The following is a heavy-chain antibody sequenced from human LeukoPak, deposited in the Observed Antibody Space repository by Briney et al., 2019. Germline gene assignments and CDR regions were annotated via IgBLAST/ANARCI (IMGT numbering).Heavy chain of an antibody. CDR2: ISSSADFT. Sequence: GGSLRLSCAASGFTFSNFPMTWVRQAPGKGLEWVSSISSSADFTYTADSVKGRFTISGDNAKNSLYLQMNSLRAEDTAVYYCARVRGDYGGANDFWGQGTLVTVSS. V-gene: IGHV3-21*01. D-gene: IGHD4-17*01. J-gene: IGHJ4*02. CDR1: GFTFSNFP. CDR3: ARVRGDYGGANDF.